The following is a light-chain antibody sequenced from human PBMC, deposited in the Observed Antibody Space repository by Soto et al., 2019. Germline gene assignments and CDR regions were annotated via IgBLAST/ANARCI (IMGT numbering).Light chain of an antibody. CDR1: KSISSW. Sequence: DIQMTQSPSTLSASVGDRVTITCRASKSISSWLAWYQQKPGKAPKLLIYKASSLESGVPSRFSDSGSGTEFTLTISSLQPDDFATYYCQKYNSYPYTFGQGTKLEI. V-gene: IGKV1-5*03. CDR3: QKYNSYPYT. CDR2: KAS. J-gene: IGKJ2*01.